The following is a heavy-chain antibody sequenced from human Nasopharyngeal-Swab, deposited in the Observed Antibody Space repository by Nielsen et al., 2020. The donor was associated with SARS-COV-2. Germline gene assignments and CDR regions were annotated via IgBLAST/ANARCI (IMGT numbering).Heavy chain of an antibody. V-gene: IGHV7-4-1*02. CDR3: ARPGWEPYTYYYYGMDV. D-gene: IGHD1-26*01. Sequence: ASVKVSCKASGYTFTSYAMNWVRQAPGQGLEWMGWINTNTGNPTYAQGFTGRFVFSLDTSVSTAYLQISNLKAEDTAVYYCARPGWEPYTYYYYGMDVWGQGTTVTVSS. J-gene: IGHJ6*02. CDR2: INTNTGNP. CDR1: GYTFTSYA.